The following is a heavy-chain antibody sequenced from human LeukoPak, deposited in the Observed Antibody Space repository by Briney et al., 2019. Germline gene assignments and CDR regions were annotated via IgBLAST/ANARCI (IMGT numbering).Heavy chain of an antibody. CDR3: ARDLSYGSGEI. CDR2: IKQDGSEK. CDR1: GFTFSSYG. Sequence: GGSLRLSCAASGFTFSSYGMHWVRQAPGKGLEWVANIKQDGSEKYYVDSVKGRFTISRDNAKNSLYLQMNSLRAEDTAVYYCARDLSYGSGEIWGQGTLVTVSS. V-gene: IGHV3-7*01. D-gene: IGHD3-10*01. J-gene: IGHJ4*02.